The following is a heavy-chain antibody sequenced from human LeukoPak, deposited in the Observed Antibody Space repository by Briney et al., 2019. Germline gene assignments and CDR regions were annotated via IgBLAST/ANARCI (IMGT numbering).Heavy chain of an antibody. CDR3: ARDRTHYYESSGYYSRWEY. Sequence: ASVKVSCKASGYTFSSYFMYWVRQAPGQGLEWMGFINPRGGNTRYAQKFQGRVTMTRDTSTSTVYMELSSLRSEDTAMYYCARDRTHYYESSGYYSRWEYWGQGTLVTVSS. J-gene: IGHJ4*02. CDR2: INPRGGNT. CDR1: GYTFSSYF. D-gene: IGHD3-22*01. V-gene: IGHV1-46*01.